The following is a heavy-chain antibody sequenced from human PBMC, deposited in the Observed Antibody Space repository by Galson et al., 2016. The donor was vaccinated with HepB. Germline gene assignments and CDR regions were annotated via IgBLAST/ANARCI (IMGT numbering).Heavy chain of an antibody. CDR2: IDPSDSYI. Sequence: QSGAEVKKPGESLRISCEGSGYSFTTYWTSWVRRMPGKGLEWMGRIDPSDSYINYSPSFRGHVTISADKSINTAYLQWSSLEASATAVYYCARLGRRNIFGLCTPYSLDNWGQGTPVTVSS. CDR3: ARLGRRNIFGLCTPYSLDN. CDR1: GYSFTTYW. D-gene: IGHD3/OR15-3a*01. V-gene: IGHV5-10-1*01. J-gene: IGHJ4*02.